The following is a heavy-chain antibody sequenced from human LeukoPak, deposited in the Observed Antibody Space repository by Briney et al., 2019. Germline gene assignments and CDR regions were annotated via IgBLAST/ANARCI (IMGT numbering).Heavy chain of an antibody. CDR1: GGSFSGYY. D-gene: IGHD3-10*01. J-gene: IGHJ4*02. CDR3: ARGGDSTDYFDY. V-gene: IGHV4-34*01. CDR2: INHSGST. Sequence: SSETLSLTCAVYGGSFSGYYWSWIRQPPGKGLEWIGEINHSGSTNYNPSLKSRVTISVDTSKNQFSLKLSSVTAADTAVYYCARGGDSTDYFDYWGQGTLVTVSS.